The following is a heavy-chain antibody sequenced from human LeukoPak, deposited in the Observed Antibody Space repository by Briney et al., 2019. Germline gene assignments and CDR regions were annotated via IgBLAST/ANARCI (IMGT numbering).Heavy chain of an antibody. V-gene: IGHV1-46*01. CDR2: INPSGGST. J-gene: IGHJ3*02. CDR3: ARDTTGIDAFDI. D-gene: IGHD1-1*01. Sequence: ASVKVSCKASGYTFTSYYMHWVRQAPGQGLEWMGIINPSGGSTSYAQKFQGRVTMTRDMSTSTVYMELSSLRSEDTAVYYCARDTTGIDAFDIWGQGTMVTVSS. CDR1: GYTFTSYY.